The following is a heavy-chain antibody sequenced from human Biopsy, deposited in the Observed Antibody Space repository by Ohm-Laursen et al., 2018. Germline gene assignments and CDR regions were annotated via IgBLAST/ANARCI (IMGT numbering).Heavy chain of an antibody. Sequence: SLRLSFADSVFTFSSHAMNWVRQAPGKGLEWVSVITVSADTTYYADSVRGRFTVSRDNTQNTQYLQMNSLRAEDTAIYYCAKGREGNSGNFDIWGHGTMVTVSS. CDR1: VFTFSSHA. CDR3: AKGREGNSGNFDI. V-gene: IGHV3-23*01. CDR2: ITVSADTT. D-gene: IGHD1-1*01. J-gene: IGHJ3*02.